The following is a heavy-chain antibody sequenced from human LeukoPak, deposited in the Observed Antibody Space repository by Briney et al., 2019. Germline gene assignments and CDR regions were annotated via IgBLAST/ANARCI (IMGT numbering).Heavy chain of an antibody. CDR2: ISVHNGNP. CDR1: GYTFSSYG. V-gene: IGHV1-18*01. J-gene: IGHJ4*02. CDR3: ARDQYDSVWGSHRPYFDY. Sequence: GASVTVSCKASGYTFSSYGISWVRQAPGQGLEWMGWISVHNGNPEYAQKFQGRVIMTTDTFTSTAYMELRSLRSGDTAVYYCARDQYDSVWGSHRPYFDYWGQGTLVTVSS. D-gene: IGHD3-16*02.